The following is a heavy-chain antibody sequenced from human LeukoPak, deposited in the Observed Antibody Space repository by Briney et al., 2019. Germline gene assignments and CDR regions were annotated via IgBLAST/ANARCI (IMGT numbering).Heavy chain of an antibody. D-gene: IGHD3-10*01. CDR3: ANSRGYGSGNL. CDR1: GFTVSSNY. J-gene: IGHJ4*02. CDR2: IYSGGNT. Sequence: GGSLRLSCAASGFTVSSNYMSWVRQAPGKGLEWVSVIYSGGNTYYAASVKGRFTISRDISKNTLYLQMNSLRAEDTAVYFCANSRGYGSGNLWGQGTLVTVSS. V-gene: IGHV3-53*01.